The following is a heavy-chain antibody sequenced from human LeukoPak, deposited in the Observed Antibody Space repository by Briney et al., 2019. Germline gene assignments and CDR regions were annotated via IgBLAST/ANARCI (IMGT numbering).Heavy chain of an antibody. Sequence: ASVKVSCKASGYTFTSYGISWVRQAPGQGLEWMGWISAYNGNTNYAQKLQGRVTMTTDTSTSTAYMELRSLRSDDTAMYYCARGGYYDFWSGYYFFDPWGQGTLVTVSS. CDR3: ARGGYYDFWSGYYFFDP. CDR1: GYTFTSYG. J-gene: IGHJ5*02. V-gene: IGHV1-18*01. CDR2: ISAYNGNT. D-gene: IGHD3-3*01.